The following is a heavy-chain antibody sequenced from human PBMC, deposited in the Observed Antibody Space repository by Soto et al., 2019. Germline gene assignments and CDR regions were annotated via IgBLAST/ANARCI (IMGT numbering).Heavy chain of an antibody. Sequence: PGGSLRFSCSASGFTFSSYGMHWVRQAPGKGLEWVAVISYDGSNQYYANSVKGRFTISRDKSKNTLYLQMNSLRAEDTAVYYCAKDLLLVRGSFDYWGQGTLVTVSS. J-gene: IGHJ4*02. CDR3: AKDLLLVRGSFDY. V-gene: IGHV3-30*18. CDR2: ISYDGSNQ. D-gene: IGHD6-6*01. CDR1: GFTFSSYG.